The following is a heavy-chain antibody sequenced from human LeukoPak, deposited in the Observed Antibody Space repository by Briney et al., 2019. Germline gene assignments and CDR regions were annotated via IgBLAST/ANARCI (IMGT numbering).Heavy chain of an antibody. J-gene: IGHJ1*01. V-gene: IGHV1-69*05. D-gene: IGHD6-19*01. CDR2: IIPIFGTA. Sequence: ASVKVSCKASGGTFTSYAISWVRQAPGQGLEWTGRIIPIFGTANYAQKFQGRVTITTDESTSTAYMELSSLRSEDTAVYYCALSSPYSSGWYPYFQHWGQGTLVTVSS. CDR3: ALSSPYSSGWYPYFQH. CDR1: GGTFTSYA.